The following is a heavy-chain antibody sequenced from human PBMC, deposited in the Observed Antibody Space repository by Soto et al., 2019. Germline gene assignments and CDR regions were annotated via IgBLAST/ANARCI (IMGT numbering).Heavy chain of an antibody. J-gene: IGHJ4*02. CDR3: ARDIMVRGVIPYLDY. CDR2: ISSSSSYI. Sequence: GGSLRLSCAASGFTFSSYSMNWVRQAPGKGLEWVSSISSSSSYIYYADSVKGRFTISRDNAKNSLYLQMNSLRAEDTAVYYCARDIMVRGVIPYLDYWGQGTLVTVSS. V-gene: IGHV3-21*01. CDR1: GFTFSSYS. D-gene: IGHD3-10*01.